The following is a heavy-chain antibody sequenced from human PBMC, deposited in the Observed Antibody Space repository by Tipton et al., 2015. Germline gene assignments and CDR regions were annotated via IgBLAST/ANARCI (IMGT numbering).Heavy chain of an antibody. CDR3: ARDGDFCTSDTCVGPGIDY. CDR1: GFTFTAYS. D-gene: IGHD1-1*01. V-gene: IGHV3-21*01. CDR2: ISTTGGII. Sequence: GSLRLSCAASGFTFTAYSINWVRQPPGKGLQWVSSISTTGGIIHYSDSVKGRFTISRDNAKNSVSLQMNSLRADDTAVYYCARDGDFCTSDTCVGPGIDYWGQGALVTVTT. J-gene: IGHJ4*02.